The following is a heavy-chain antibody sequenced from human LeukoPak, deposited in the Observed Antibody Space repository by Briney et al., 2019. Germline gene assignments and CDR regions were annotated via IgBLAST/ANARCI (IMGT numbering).Heavy chain of an antibody. D-gene: IGHD4-17*01. CDR3: ARDPTEGPYETYGRHYFDF. V-gene: IGHV3-21*01. CDR2: ISSGNDYI. Sequence: KPGGSLGLSCEVSGLTFSKYGMNWVRQAPGTGLEWVASISSGNDYIHYAGSVKGRFTISRDDAKNSLYLQMDSLRVDDTAVYYCARDPTEGPYETYGRHYFDFWGRGTLVTVSS. J-gene: IGHJ4*02. CDR1: GLTFSKYG.